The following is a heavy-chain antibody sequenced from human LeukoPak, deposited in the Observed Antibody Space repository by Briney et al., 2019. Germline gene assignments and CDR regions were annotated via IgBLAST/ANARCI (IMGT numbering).Heavy chain of an antibody. V-gene: IGHV3-48*01. CDR2: ISSSRRGI. J-gene: IGHJ6*03. CDR3: AREGCYYDSGSGPEPCYNYYMAV. CDR1: GFSFSSFG. Sequence: GGCLRISGAASGFSFSSFGFNWVRQAPGKGLEWISYISSSRRGIYYADSVRGRFTVSRENAKNSVFLEMSSLRAEDTAVYYCAREGCYYDSGSGPEPCYNYYMAVWGKGTTVTVSS. D-gene: IGHD3-3*01.